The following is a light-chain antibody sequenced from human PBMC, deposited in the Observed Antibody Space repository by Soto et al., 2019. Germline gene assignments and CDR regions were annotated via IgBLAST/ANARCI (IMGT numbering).Light chain of an antibody. CDR1: QDISIY. V-gene: IGKV3-11*01. Sequence: EIVWTQSPSTLSLSPGERVTLSCRARQDISIYLACYHHKPGQAPRLLIYDASNMDTGVPARFSGSGYGTDFTLNISSLEPDDFAVYSFQQRINWPVTFGGGTKVEI. CDR2: DAS. J-gene: IGKJ4*01. CDR3: QQRINWPVT.